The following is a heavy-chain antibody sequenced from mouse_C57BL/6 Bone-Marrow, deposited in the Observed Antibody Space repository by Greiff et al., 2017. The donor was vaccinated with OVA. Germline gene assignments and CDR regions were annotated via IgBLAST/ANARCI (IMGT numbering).Heavy chain of an antibody. Sequence: VQLQQSGPELVKPGASVKISCKASGYAFSSSWMNWVKQRPGKGLEWIGRIYPGDGDTNYNGKFKGKATLTADKSSSTAYMQLSSLTSEDSAVYFCARGTAQATRAWFAYWGQGTLVTVSA. D-gene: IGHD3-2*02. CDR3: ARGTAQATRAWFAY. CDR1: GYAFSSSW. V-gene: IGHV1-82*01. J-gene: IGHJ3*01. CDR2: IYPGDGDT.